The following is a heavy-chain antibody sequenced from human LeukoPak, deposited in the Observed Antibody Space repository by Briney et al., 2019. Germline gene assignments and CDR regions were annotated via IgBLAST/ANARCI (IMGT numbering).Heavy chain of an antibody. J-gene: IGHJ4*02. V-gene: IGHV5-51*01. CDR2: IYPGDSDT. Sequence: GEXLKISCQGSGYSFTSYWIGWVRPMPGKGLEWMGIIYPGDSDTRYSPSFQGQVTISADKSISTAYLQWSSLKASDTAMYYCASGRGYCSSTSCSPVDYWGQGALVTVSS. D-gene: IGHD2-2*01. CDR1: GYSFTSYW. CDR3: ASGRGYCSSTSCSPVDY.